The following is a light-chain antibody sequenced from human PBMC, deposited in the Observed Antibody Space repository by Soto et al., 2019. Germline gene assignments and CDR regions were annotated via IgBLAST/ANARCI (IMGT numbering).Light chain of an antibody. CDR1: RSNIGSNT. J-gene: IGLJ1*01. V-gene: IGLV1-44*01. Sequence: QSVLTQPPSASGTPGQRVIISCSGSRSNIGSNTVNWYQQLPGAAPKLLIQSNNQRPSGVPDRFSGSQSGTSASLAISGLQSEDEADYYCAVWDDSLNGYVFGTGTKLTVL. CDR3: AVWDDSLNGYV. CDR2: SNN.